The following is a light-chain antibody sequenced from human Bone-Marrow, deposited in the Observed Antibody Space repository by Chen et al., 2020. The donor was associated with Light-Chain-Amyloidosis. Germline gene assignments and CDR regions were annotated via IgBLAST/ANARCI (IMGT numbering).Light chain of an antibody. V-gene: IGLV3-25*03. CDR1: ILAQHF. Sequence: NELTQPPSVSVSPGQTARITCSGNILAQHFAYWYQQKPGQAPVAVMFKDSERPSGIPERFCGASSGTLVTLAISGVQAEDEADYYCQSADTNGVVFGGGTKLIVL. J-gene: IGLJ2*01. CDR2: KDS. CDR3: QSADTNGVV.